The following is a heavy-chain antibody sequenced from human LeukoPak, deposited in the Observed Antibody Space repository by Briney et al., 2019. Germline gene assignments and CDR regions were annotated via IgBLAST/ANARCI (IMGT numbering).Heavy chain of an antibody. J-gene: IGHJ4*02. CDR2: ISYDGSNK. CDR3: ARDSAARPKYYFDY. V-gene: IGHV3-30*03. Sequence: GGSLRLSCAASGFTFSNYGMHWVRQAPGKGLEWVAIISYDGSNKYYADSVKGRITISRDNSKNTLYLQMNSLRAEDTAVYYCARDSAARPKYYFDYWGQGTLVTVSS. D-gene: IGHD6-6*01. CDR1: GFTFSNYG.